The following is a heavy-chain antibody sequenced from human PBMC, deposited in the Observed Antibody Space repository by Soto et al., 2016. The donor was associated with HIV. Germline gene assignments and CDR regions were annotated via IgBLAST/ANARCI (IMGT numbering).Heavy chain of an antibody. CDR3: ARGGGEAAAAPSDV. D-gene: IGHD6-13*01. CDR1: GVSFSKIV. CDR2: IIPILDMT. Sequence: QVQLVQSGAEVKKPGASVKVSCKASGVSFSKIVISWVRQAPGQGLEWMGEIIPILDMTNYAQKLQGRVTMTTDTSTSTAYMELRSLRSDDTAVYYCARGGGEAAAAPSDVWGKGTTVTASS. J-gene: IGHJ6*04. V-gene: IGHV1-18*01.